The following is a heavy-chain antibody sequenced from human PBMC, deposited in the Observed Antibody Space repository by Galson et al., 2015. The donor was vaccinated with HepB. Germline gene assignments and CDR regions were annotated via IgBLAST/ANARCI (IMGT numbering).Heavy chain of an antibody. CDR1: GFTFSTYG. D-gene: IGHD6-19*01. CDR2: IWYDGTNK. J-gene: IGHJ4*02. Sequence: SLRLSCAASGFTFSTYGLHWVRQAPGKGLEWVSVIWYDGTNKYYADSVKGRFTISRDNSKSTLYLQMNSLRAEDTAVYYCATELRHNSGRFALDSRGRGTIPRSEAKGVVYLRMDSLSARDADAGYCGCAIRQNSGWFTLDSWGQGTLVTVSS. V-gene: IGHV3-33*01. CDR3: ATELRHNSGRFALDSRGRGTIPRSEAKGVVYLRMDSLSARDADAGYCGCAIRQNSGWFTLDS.